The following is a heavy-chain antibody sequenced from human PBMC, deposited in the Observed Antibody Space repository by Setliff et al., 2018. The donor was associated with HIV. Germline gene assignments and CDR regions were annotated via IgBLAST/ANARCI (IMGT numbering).Heavy chain of an antibody. CDR1: GYSFSSYA. V-gene: IGHV1-18*01. J-gene: IGHJ6*03. CDR2: ISAYNGHT. D-gene: IGHD1-1*01. Sequence: GASVKVSCKASGYSFSSYAISWVRQAPGQGLEWMGWISAYNGHTNYAQKFQDRVTMTTDTSTNAAYMELSSLGSDDTAVYYCARAGVYNNQNHYYYYYYMDVWGKGTTVTVSS. CDR3: ARAGVYNNQNHYYYYYYMDV.